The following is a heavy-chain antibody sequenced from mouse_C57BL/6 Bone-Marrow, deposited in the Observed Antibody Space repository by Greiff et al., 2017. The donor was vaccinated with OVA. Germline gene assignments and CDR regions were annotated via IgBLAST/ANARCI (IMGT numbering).Heavy chain of an antibody. V-gene: IGHV3-6*01. D-gene: IGHD2-5*01. CDR3: ARNAYYSNYDYYAMDY. Sequence: EVQLQESGLGLVKPSQSLSLTCSVTGYSITSGYYWNWIRQFPGNKLEWMGYISYDGSNNYNPSLKNRISITRDTSKNQFFLKLNSVTTEDTATYYCARNAYYSNYDYYAMDYWGQGTSVTVSS. CDR2: ISYDGSN. CDR1: GYSITSGYY. J-gene: IGHJ4*01.